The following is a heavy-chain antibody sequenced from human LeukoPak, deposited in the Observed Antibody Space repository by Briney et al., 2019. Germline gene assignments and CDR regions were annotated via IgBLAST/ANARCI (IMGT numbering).Heavy chain of an antibody. CDR2: IRYDGSNK. D-gene: IGHD3-10*01. J-gene: IGHJ4*02. CDR1: GFTFSSYG. CDR3: ARGLLYSGSYLLSY. V-gene: IGHV3-30*02. Sequence: GGSLRLSCAASGFTFSSYGMHWVRQAPGKGLEWVAFIRYDGSNKYYADSVKGRFTISRDNSKNTLYLQMNSLRAEDTAVYYCARGLLYSGSYLLSYWGQGTLVTVSS.